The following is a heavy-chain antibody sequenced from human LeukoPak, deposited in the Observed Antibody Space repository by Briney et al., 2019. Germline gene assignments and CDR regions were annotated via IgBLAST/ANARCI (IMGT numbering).Heavy chain of an antibody. J-gene: IGHJ1*01. D-gene: IGHD2-2*01. Sequence: QTGGSLRPSCAASGFTVSSNYMSWVRQAPGKGLEWVAFIRYDGSNKYYADSVKGRFTISRDNSKNTLYLQMNSLRAEDTAVYYCAKDHGYCSSNSCSRPLQHWGQGTLVPVSS. CDR1: GFTVSSNY. CDR3: AKDHGYCSSNSCSRPLQH. CDR2: IRYDGSNK. V-gene: IGHV3-30*02.